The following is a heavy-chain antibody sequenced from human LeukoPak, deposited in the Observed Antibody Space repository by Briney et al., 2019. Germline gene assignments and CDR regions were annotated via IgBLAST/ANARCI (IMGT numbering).Heavy chain of an antibody. J-gene: IGHJ3*02. D-gene: IGHD6-19*01. CDR3: ARGGGSGWYWNDAFDI. Sequence: PGGSLRLSCAASGFTFSSYSMNWVRQAPGKGLEWVSSISSSSSYIYYADSVKGRFTISRDNAKNSLYLQMNSLRAEDTAVYYCARGGGSGWYWNDAFDIWGRGTMVTVSS. CDR1: GFTFSSYS. V-gene: IGHV3-21*01. CDR2: ISSSSSYI.